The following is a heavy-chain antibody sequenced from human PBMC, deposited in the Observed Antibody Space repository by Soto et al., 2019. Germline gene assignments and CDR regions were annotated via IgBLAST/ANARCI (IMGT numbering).Heavy chain of an antibody. CDR1: GDTFNFYT. J-gene: IGHJ4*02. V-gene: IGHV1-69*02. D-gene: IGHD3-10*01. CDR2: IIPMLGMS. CDR3: ATNYGSGSTHFDY. Sequence: QVQLVQSGAEVKKPGSPVRVSCTASGDTFNFYTISWVRQVPGQGPEWMGRIIPMLGMSNYAQKFQGRVTIMEDKSTSTVYMNLSGLTSEDTAVYYCATNYGSGSTHFDYWGQGTLGTVSS.